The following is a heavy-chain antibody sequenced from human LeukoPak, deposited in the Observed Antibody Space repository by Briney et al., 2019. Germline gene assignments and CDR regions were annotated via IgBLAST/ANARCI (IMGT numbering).Heavy chain of an antibody. J-gene: IGHJ4*02. CDR1: GFTFNSYS. V-gene: IGHV3-48*04. CDR2: ISSSSNAK. D-gene: IGHD5-24*01. Sequence: GGSLRLSCAASGFTFNSYSMNWVRQAPGRGLEWVSYISSSSNAKYYADSVKGRFTISRDNAKNSLYLQMNGLRAEDTAVYYCARAQDTYNSLYFDYWGQGALVTVPS. CDR3: ARAQDTYNSLYFDY.